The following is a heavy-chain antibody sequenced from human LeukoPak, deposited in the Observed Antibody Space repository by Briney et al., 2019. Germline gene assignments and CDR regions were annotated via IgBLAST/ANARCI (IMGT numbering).Heavy chain of an antibody. CDR3: ARIFLGYSSGWYFDY. CDR2: IYYSGNS. CDR1: GNSISSGDNY. J-gene: IGHJ4*02. Sequence: SQTLSLTCTVSGNSISSGDNYWSWIRQPPGKGLEWIGYIYYSGNSNYNPSLKSRVTMSVDTSKNQFSLNLSSVTALDTAVYYCARIFLGYSSGWYFDYWGQGTLVTVSS. D-gene: IGHD6-19*01. V-gene: IGHV4-61*08.